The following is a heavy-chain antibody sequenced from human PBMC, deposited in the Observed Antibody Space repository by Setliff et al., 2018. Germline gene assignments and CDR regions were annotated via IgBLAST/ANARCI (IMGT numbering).Heavy chain of an antibody. Sequence: SVKVSCKASGGTLTTFTTYSLIWVRQAPGQGLEWMGGIIPITGTTNYAQRFQGRITISTDESSSTVYMEMSRLKSEDTAVYYCARGSIVGPTRGDFDFWGLGTLVTGYS. CDR2: IIPITGTT. CDR3: ARGSIVGPTRGDFDF. D-gene: IGHD1-26*01. J-gene: IGHJ4*02. CDR1: GGTLTTFTTYS. V-gene: IGHV1-69*16.